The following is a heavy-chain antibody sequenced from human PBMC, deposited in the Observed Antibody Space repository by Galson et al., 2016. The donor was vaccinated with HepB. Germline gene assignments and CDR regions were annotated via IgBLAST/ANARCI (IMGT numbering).Heavy chain of an antibody. J-gene: IGHJ3*02. V-gene: IGHV4-4*02. Sequence: ETLSLTCGVSGDSMSSHDWWSWIRQPPGKGLEWIGEIHPSGSTNSNPSLKSRVTISVDRSRKQFYLRLYSVTAADTAVHYCARALAVNGAFDIWGQGTMVTVSS. D-gene: IGHD4-17*01. CDR1: GDSMSSHDW. CDR2: IHPSGST. CDR3: ARALAVNGAFDI.